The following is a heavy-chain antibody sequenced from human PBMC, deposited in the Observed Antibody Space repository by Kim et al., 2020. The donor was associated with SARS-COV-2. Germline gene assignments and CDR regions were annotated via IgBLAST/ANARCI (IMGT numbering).Heavy chain of an antibody. CDR2: IYYSGSTDYSGST. Sequence: SETLSLTCTVSGGSVNSGSYYWNWIRQPPGKGLEWIGYIYYSGSTDYSGSTNYNPSLKSRLTISVDTSKNQFSLKLSSVTAADTAVYYCAREPQYGDYFDYWGQGTLVTVSS. J-gene: IGHJ4*02. CDR1: GGSVNSGSYY. D-gene: IGHD4-17*01. V-gene: IGHV4-61*01. CDR3: AREPQYGDYFDY.